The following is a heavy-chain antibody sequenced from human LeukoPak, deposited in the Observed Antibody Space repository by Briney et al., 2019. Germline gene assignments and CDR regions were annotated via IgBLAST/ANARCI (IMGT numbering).Heavy chain of an antibody. V-gene: IGHV3-30*01. Sequence: PGGSLRLSCAASGFTFSSYAMHWVRQAPGKGLECVAVISYDGSNKYYADSVKGRFTISRDNSKNTLYLQMNSLRAEDTAVYYCARGVQWLVLYFDYWGQGTLVTVSS. CDR3: ARGVQWLVLYFDY. CDR1: GFTFSSYA. CDR2: ISYDGSNK. J-gene: IGHJ4*02. D-gene: IGHD6-19*01.